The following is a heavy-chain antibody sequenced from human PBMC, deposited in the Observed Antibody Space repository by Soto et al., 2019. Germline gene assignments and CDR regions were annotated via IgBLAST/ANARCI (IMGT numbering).Heavy chain of an antibody. J-gene: IGHJ6*02. CDR1: GGTFSSYA. CDR2: IIPIFGTA. Sequence: SVKVSFKASGGTFSSYAISWVRQAPGQGLEWMGGIIPIFGTANYAQKFQGRVTITADESTSTAYMELSSLRSEDTAVYYCARNPRYYDFWSGYTPWYYGMDVWGQGTTVTVS. V-gene: IGHV1-69*13. D-gene: IGHD3-3*01. CDR3: ARNPRYYDFWSGYTPWYYGMDV.